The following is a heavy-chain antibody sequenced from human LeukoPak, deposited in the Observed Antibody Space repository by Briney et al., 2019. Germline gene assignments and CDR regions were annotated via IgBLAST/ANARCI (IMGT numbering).Heavy chain of an antibody. CDR3: ASGLIPAEYFQH. V-gene: IGHV4-59*08. CDR1: GGSISSYY. Sequence: PSETLSLTCTVSGGSISSYYWSWIRQPPGKGLDWIGYIYYSGSTNYNPSLKSRVTISVDTSKNQFSLKLSSVTAADTAVYYCASGLIPAEYFQHWGQGTLVTVSS. J-gene: IGHJ1*01. CDR2: IYYSGST. D-gene: IGHD3-16*01.